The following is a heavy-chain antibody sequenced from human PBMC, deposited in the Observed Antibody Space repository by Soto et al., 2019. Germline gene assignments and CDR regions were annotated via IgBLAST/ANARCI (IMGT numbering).Heavy chain of an antibody. CDR3: ARDGGGYCISTSCRRGGWFDP. V-gene: IGHV3-33*01. CDR2: IWYDGSNK. D-gene: IGHD2-2*01. Sequence: QVQLVESGGGVVQPGRSLRLSCAASGFTFSSYGMHWVRQAPGKGLEWVAVIWYDGSNKYYADSVKGRFTISRDNSKNTLYLQMNSMRAEDTAVYYCARDGGGYCISTSCRRGGWFDPWGQGTLVTVSS. CDR1: GFTFSSYG. J-gene: IGHJ5*02.